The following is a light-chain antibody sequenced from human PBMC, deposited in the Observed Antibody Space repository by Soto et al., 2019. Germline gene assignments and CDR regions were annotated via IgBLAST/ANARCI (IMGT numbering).Light chain of an antibody. CDR2: DAS. J-gene: IGKJ2*01. CDR1: QSVSSY. CDR3: QQRSVWPPYT. V-gene: IGKV3-11*01. Sequence: EIVLTQSPATLSLSPGERATLSCRASQSVSSYLAWYQQKPGQAPRLLIYDASNRAAGTPARFSGSGSGTDFTLPIISLEPEDFAVYYCQQRSVWPPYTFGQGTKLQIK.